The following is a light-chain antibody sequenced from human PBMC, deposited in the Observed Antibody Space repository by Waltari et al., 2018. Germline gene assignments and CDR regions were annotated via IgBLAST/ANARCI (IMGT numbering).Light chain of an antibody. Sequence: SSELTQDPAVSVALGQTVRITCQGDSLRSYYASRYQQKPGQDPVLVIYGKNNRPPGIPDRFSGSSSGNTASLTITGAQAEDEADYYCNSRDSSGNHLVFGGGTKLTVL. V-gene: IGLV3-19*01. CDR2: GKN. CDR3: NSRDSSGNHLV. J-gene: IGLJ2*01. CDR1: SLRSYY.